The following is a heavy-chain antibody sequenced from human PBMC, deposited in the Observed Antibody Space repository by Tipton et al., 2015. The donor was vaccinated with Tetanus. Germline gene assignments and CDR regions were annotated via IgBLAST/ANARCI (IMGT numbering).Heavy chain of an antibody. CDR2: IYDSGSI. CDR1: GGSISSGGYY. CDR3: ARERYIHYGMDV. J-gene: IGHJ6*02. D-gene: IGHD1-1*01. Sequence: TLSLTCIVSGGSISSGGYYWSWVHQHPGKGLEWIGDIYDSGSIYYNPSLKSRVSISIDTSKNQFSLKLSSVTAADTAVYYCARERYIHYGMDVWGQGTTVTVSS. V-gene: IGHV4-31*03.